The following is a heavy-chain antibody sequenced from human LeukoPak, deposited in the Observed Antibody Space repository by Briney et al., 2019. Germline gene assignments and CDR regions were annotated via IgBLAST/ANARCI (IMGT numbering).Heavy chain of an antibody. Sequence: SETLSLTCTVSGGSISSYYWNWIRQPPGKGLEWIGEINHSGSTNYNPSLKSRVTISIDTSKNQFSLKLSSVTAADTAVYYCARGENYDSSGYYYSYFDYWGQGTLVTVSS. D-gene: IGHD3-22*01. CDR3: ARGENYDSSGYYYSYFDY. CDR1: GGSISSYY. J-gene: IGHJ4*02. CDR2: INHSGST. V-gene: IGHV4-34*01.